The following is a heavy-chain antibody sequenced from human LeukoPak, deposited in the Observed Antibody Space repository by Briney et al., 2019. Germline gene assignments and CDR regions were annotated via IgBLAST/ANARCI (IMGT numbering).Heavy chain of an antibody. J-gene: IGHJ3*02. CDR3: ARETAGVDI. V-gene: IGHV4-59*12. CDR2: IHHSGTT. Sequence: SETLSLTCTVSGGSISSYYWSWIRQSVGKGLEWIGFIHHSGTTHYNPSLKSRVIISVDRSKNQFSLNLRSVTAADTAVYFCARETAGVDIWGQGTMVTVSS. CDR1: GGSISSYY. D-gene: IGHD1-14*01.